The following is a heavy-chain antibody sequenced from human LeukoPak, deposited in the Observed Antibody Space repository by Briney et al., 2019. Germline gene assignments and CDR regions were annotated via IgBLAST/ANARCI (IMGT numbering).Heavy chain of an antibody. V-gene: IGHV3-30*04. Sequence: GGSLRLSCAASGFTFSNYAMHWVRQAPGKGLEWVAVISYDGSNKYYADSVKGRFTISRDNSKNTLYLQMNSLRAEDTAVYYCAREAVGLDYWGQGTLVTVSS. J-gene: IGHJ4*02. D-gene: IGHD2-15*01. CDR2: ISYDGSNK. CDR3: AREAVGLDY. CDR1: GFTFSNYA.